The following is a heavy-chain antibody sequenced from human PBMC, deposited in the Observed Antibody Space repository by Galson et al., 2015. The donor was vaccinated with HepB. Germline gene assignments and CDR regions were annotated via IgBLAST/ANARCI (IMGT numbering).Heavy chain of an antibody. CDR2: IDWDDDK. CDR1: GFSLSTSGMR. CDR3: AHRRPRIAAAGKENWFDP. J-gene: IGHJ5*02. D-gene: IGHD6-13*01. Sequence: ALVKPTQTLTLTCTFSGFSLSTSGMRVSWIRQPPGKALEWLARIDWDDDKRYSPSLKSRLTITKDTSKNQVVLTMTNMDPVDTATYDCAHRRPRIAAAGKENWFDPWGQGTLVTVSS. V-gene: IGHV2-5*08.